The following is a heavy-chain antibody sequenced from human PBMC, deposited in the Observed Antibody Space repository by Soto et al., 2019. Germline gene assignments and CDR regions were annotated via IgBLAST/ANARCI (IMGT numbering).Heavy chain of an antibody. CDR3: ARRPGGSGVLDY. J-gene: IGHJ4*02. CDR1: GFTFSDYY. CDR2: ISSSSSFT. D-gene: IGHD3-10*01. V-gene: IGHV3-11*06. Sequence: PGGSLRLSCAAAGFTFSDYYMNWIRQAPGKGLEWVSYISSSSSFTDYAESVKGRFTISRDNAKNSLNLLMSSLRVEDTAVYYCARRPGGSGVLDYWGQGTPVPVS.